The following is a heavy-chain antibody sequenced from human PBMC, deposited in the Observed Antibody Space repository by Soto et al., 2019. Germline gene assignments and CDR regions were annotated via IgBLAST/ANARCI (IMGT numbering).Heavy chain of an antibody. J-gene: IGHJ4*02. CDR2: IYYSGST. CDR1: GGSISSYY. D-gene: IGHD6-13*01. CDR3: AREGSSFFDY. Sequence: PSETLSLTCTVSGGSISSYYWSWIRQPPGKGLEWIGYIYYSGSTNYNPSLKSRVTISVDTSKNQFSLKLSSVTAADTAVYYCAREGSSFFDYWAREPWSPSP. V-gene: IGHV4-59*01.